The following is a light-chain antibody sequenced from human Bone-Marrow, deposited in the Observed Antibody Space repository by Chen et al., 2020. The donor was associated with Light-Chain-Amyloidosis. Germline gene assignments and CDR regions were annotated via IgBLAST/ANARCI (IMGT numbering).Light chain of an antibody. Sequence: QSALTQTASVSGSPGQSITISCNGTSGDVGTYNYVSWYQQHPGKAPKVMIYAVSNRPSGVSNRFSGSKSGNTASLTISGLQAEDEADYYCSSFTSSSSYVFGPGTKVTVL. V-gene: IGLV2-14*01. CDR3: SSFTSSSSYV. J-gene: IGLJ1*01. CDR2: AVS. CDR1: SGDVGTYNY.